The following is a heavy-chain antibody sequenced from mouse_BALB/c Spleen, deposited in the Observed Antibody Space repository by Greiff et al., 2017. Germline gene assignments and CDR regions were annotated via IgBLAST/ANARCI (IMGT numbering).Heavy chain of an antibody. D-gene: IGHD2-4*01. CDR3: ARVPIYYDHDEAY. J-gene: IGHJ3*01. CDR2: ISDGGSYT. V-gene: IGHV5-4*02. Sequence: DVMLVESGGGLVKPGGSLKLSCAASGFTFSDYYMYWVRQTPEKRLEWVATISDGGSYTYYPDSVKGRFTISRDNAKNNLYLQMSSLKSEDTAMYYCARVPIYYDHDEAYWGQGTLVTVSA. CDR1: GFTFSDYY.